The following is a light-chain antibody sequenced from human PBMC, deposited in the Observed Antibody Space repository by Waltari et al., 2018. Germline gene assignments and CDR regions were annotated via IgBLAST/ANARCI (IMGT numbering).Light chain of an antibody. CDR3: QQSYSSPYT. CDR1: QSISNF. V-gene: IGKV1-39*01. CDR2: SAS. J-gene: IGKJ2*01. Sequence: DIQMTQSPSSLSASVGDKVTITCRTSQSISNFLNWYQQKSGEAPKLLIYSASNLRSGVPSRFTGSGSGTDFTLTFSGLQPEDFASYFCQQSYSSPYTFGQGTKLDIK.